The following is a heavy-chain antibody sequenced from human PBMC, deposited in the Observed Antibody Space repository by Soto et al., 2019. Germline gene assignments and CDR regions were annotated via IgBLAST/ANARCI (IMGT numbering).Heavy chain of an antibody. CDR1: GFTFSSYA. CDR3: ARVISRILTGYQFDY. V-gene: IGHV3-30-3*01. CDR2: ISYDGSNK. D-gene: IGHD3-9*01. Sequence: QVQLVESGGGVVQPGRSLRLSCAASGFTFSSYAMHWVRQAPGKGLEWVAVISYDGSNKYYADSEKGRFTISRDNSKNTLYLQMNSLRAEDTAVYYCARVISRILTGYQFDYWGQGTLVTVSS. J-gene: IGHJ4*02.